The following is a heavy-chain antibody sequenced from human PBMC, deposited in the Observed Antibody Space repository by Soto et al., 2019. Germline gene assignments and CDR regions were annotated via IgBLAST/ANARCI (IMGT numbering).Heavy chain of an antibody. Sequence: GGSLRLSCAASGFTFSSYDMHWVRQATGKGLEWVSAIGTAGDTYYPGSVKGRFTISRENAKNSLYLQMNSLRAGDTAVYYCAREEVYHDFWSGYYGVWGKGTTVTVSS. CDR1: GFTFSSYD. CDR2: IGTAGDT. J-gene: IGHJ6*04. V-gene: IGHV3-13*01. D-gene: IGHD3-3*01. CDR3: AREEVYHDFWSGYYGV.